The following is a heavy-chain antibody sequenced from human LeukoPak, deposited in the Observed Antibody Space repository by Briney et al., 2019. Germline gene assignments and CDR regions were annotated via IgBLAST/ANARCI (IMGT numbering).Heavy chain of an antibody. CDR3: ARARVVTKWIDY. D-gene: IGHD2-21*02. CDR2: IKQDGSEK. J-gene: IGHJ4*02. V-gene: IGHV3-7*03. CDR1: GFTSSSYW. Sequence: GGSLRLSCAVSGFTSSSYWMSWVRQAPGKGLEWVANIKQDGSEKYYVDSVKGRFTISRDNAKNSLYLQMNSLRAEDTAVYYCARARVVTKWIDYWGQGTLVTVSS.